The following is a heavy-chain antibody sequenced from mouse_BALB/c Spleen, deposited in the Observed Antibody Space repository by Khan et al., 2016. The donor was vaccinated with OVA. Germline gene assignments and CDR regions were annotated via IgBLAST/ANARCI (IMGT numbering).Heavy chain of an antibody. D-gene: IGHD4-1*01. CDR3: ASNLTGSFAY. J-gene: IGHJ3*01. V-gene: IGHV5-6*01. CDR1: GFTFSSYS. Sequence: VQLKESGGDLVKPGGSLKLSCAASGFTFSSYSMSWVRQTPDKRLEWVATISSGGDYTYYPDSVKGRFTISRDNAKNTLYLQMSSLKSEDTAMYYCASNLTGSFAYWGQGTLVTVSA. CDR2: ISSGGDYT.